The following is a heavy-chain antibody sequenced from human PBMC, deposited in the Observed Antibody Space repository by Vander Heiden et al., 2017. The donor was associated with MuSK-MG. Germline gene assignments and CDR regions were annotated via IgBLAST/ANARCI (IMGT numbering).Heavy chain of an antibody. D-gene: IGHD3-3*01. CDR2: INTNTGNP. V-gene: IGHV7-4-1*02. Sequence: QVQLVQSGSELKKPGASVKVSCKASEYTFTSYAMNWVRQAPGQGLEWMGWINTNTGNPTYAQGFTGRFVFSLDTSVSTAYLQISSLKAEDTAVYYCARDPGRDYDFWSGYPRGYFDYWGQGTLVTVSS. J-gene: IGHJ4*02. CDR3: ARDPGRDYDFWSGYPRGYFDY. CDR1: EYTFTSYA.